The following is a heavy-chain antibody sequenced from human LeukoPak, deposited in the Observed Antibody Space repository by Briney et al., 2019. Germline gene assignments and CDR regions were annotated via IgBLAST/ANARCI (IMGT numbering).Heavy chain of an antibody. CDR1: GFTFSSYS. V-gene: IGHV3-48*04. Sequence: SGGSLRLSCAASGFTFSSYSMNWARQAPGKGLEWVSYISSSGSTIYYADSVKGRFTISRDNAKNSLYLQMNSLRAEDTAVYYCARGLAVVVPSGDFDYWGQGTLVTVSS. CDR3: ARGLAVVVPSGDFDY. CDR2: ISSSGSTI. D-gene: IGHD2-15*01. J-gene: IGHJ4*02.